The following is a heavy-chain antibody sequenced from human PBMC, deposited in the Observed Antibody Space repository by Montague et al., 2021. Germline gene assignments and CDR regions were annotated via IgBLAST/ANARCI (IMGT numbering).Heavy chain of an antibody. J-gene: IGHJ4*02. CDR2: IYWDDDK. V-gene: IGHV2-5*02. CDR1: GFSLSTSGVG. Sequence: PALVKPTQTLTLTCTFSGFSLSTSGVGMGWIRQPPGKVLEWLALIYWDDDKRYSPSLKSKLTITKNTSKNQVVLTMTNMDPVDTVTYYCAHGIVVVSAAYYFDYWGQGTLVTVSS. D-gene: IGHD2-2*01. CDR3: AHGIVVVSAAYYFDY.